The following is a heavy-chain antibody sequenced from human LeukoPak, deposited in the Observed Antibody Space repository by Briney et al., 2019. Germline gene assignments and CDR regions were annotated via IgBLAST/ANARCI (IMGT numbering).Heavy chain of an antibody. D-gene: IGHD5-12*01. CDR1: GFTFSTYS. V-gene: IGHV3-21*01. J-gene: IGHJ6*02. CDR3: ARRDYSGYEAYYYHDMDV. CDR2: ISVSSSNI. Sequence: PGGSLRLSCAASGFTFSTYSLNWVRQAPGKGLEWVSSISVSSSNIDYADSVKGRFTISRDNAKNSLYLQMNSLRAEDTAVYYCARRDYSGYEAYYYHDMDVWGQGTTVTVSS.